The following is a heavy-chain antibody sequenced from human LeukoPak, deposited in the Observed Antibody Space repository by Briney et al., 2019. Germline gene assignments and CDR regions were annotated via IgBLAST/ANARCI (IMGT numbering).Heavy chain of an antibody. CDR1: GFTFSSYA. D-gene: IGHD6-6*01. Sequence: GGSLRLSCAASGFTFSSYAMSWVRQAPGKGLEWVSGISGSGGSTNYADSVKGRFTISRDNSKNTLYLQMNSLRGEDTAVYYCAKDEASSGFDYWGQGTLVTVSS. J-gene: IGHJ4*02. V-gene: IGHV3-23*01. CDR2: ISGSGGST. CDR3: AKDEASSGFDY.